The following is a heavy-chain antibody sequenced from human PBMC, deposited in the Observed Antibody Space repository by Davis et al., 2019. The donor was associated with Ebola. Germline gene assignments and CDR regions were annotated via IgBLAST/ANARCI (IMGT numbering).Heavy chain of an antibody. CDR1: GFTLAEYG. Sequence: GGSLRLSCVVSGFTLAEYGMSWVRQVPGKGLGWVSGINWNGGSTDYADSVKGRFTISRDSAKNSLFLQMNSLRAEDTALYYCARDLGEYGSLAHWGQGTLVSVSS. J-gene: IGHJ4*02. CDR2: INWNGGST. V-gene: IGHV3-20*04. D-gene: IGHD4-17*01. CDR3: ARDLGEYGSLAH.